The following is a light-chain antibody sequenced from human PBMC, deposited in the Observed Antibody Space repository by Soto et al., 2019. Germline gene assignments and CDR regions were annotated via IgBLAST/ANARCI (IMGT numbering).Light chain of an antibody. CDR3: QHYNSYPWT. CDR1: QTINNW. Sequence: DIQMTQSPSTLSASIGDRVTITCRASQTINNWLAWYQQKPGKAPNLLIYHASNLETGVPSRFSGSALGTEFTLTISSLQPDDFATYYCQHYNSYPWTFGRGTKVEIK. J-gene: IGKJ1*01. CDR2: HAS. V-gene: IGKV1-5*01.